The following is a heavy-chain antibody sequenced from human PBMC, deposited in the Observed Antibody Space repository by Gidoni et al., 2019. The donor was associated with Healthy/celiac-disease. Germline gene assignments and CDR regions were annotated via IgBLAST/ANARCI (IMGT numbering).Heavy chain of an antibody. CDR2: IYYSGST. J-gene: IGHJ6*02. V-gene: IGHV4-31*03. CDR3: ARGVLMANPARKQKDYYSYGMDV. Sequence: QVQLQESGPGLVKPSQTLSLPCTVSGGPISSGGYSWSWLRHHPGKGLDWIGYIYYSGSTYYNPSLKGRVTISVDTSKNQFSLKLSSVTAADTAVYYCARGVLMANPARKQKDYYSYGMDVWGQGTTVTVSS. D-gene: IGHD2-8*01. CDR1: GGPISSGGYS.